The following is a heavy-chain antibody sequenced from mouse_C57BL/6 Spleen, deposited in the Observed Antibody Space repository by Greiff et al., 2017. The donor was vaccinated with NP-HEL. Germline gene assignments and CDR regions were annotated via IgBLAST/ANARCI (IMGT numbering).Heavy chain of an antibody. CDR3: ARSDSSGYYAMDY. V-gene: IGHV2-6*03. CDR1: GFSLTSYG. D-gene: IGHD3-2*02. J-gene: IGHJ4*01. Sequence: VQGVESGPGLVAPSQSLSITCTVSGFSLTSYGVHWVRQPPGKGLEWLVVIWSDGSTTYNSALKSRLSISKDNSKSQVFLKMNSLQTDDTAMYYCARSDSSGYYAMDYWGQGTSVTVSS. CDR2: IWSDGST.